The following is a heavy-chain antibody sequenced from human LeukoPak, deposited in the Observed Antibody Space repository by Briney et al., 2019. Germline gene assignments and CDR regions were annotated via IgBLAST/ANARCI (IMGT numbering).Heavy chain of an antibody. V-gene: IGHV4-34*01. D-gene: IGHD2-2*01. J-gene: IGHJ3*02. CDR2: INHSGST. Sequence: SETLSLTCAVYGGSFSGYYWSWIRQPPGKGLEWIGEINHSGSTNYNPSLKSRVTISVDTSKNQFSLKLSSVTAADTAVYYCARGGPCLKCSTSRCGGNAFDIWGQGTMVTVSS. CDR3: ARGGPCLKCSTSRCGGNAFDI. CDR1: GGSFSGYY.